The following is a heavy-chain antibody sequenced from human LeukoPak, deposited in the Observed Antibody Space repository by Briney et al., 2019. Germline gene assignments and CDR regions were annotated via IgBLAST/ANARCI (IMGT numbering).Heavy chain of an antibody. V-gene: IGHV1-69*01. J-gene: IGHJ4*02. CDR2: IIPMFGTT. D-gene: IGHD1-14*01. CDR1: GGIFGSYA. Sequence: SVKVSCKASGGIFGSYAISWVRQAPGQGFEWLGAIIPMFGTTTYAQKFQGRVTITADESTNTAYMELRSPRSEDSAIYYCAREGGYYFDYWGQGTLVTVSS. CDR3: AREGGYYFDY.